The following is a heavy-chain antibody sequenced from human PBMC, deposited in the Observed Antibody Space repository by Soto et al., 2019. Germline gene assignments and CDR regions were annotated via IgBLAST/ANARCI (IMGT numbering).Heavy chain of an antibody. CDR2: INPNGGST. V-gene: IGHV1-46*01. J-gene: IGHJ4*02. CDR1: GYPFTNYH. Sequence: QVQVVQSGAEVKKPGASVKVSCKTSGYPFTNYHVHWVRQAPGQGLEWMGAINPNGGSTTYAQHRQGRVTMTSDSSTSTVDMEMGSLRSDDSAVYSCALPKNTRGWYNCWGQGTLVTVS. CDR3: ALPKNTRGWYNC. D-gene: IGHD6-19*01.